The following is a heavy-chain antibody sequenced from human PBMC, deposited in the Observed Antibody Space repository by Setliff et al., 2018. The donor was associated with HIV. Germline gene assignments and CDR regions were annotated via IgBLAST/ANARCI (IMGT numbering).Heavy chain of an antibody. CDR2: ISTYSDET. CDR3: ARGTAPRPASVLEFLEWLFPNWFDP. J-gene: IGHJ5*02. CDR1: GYTLTTYG. Sequence: GASVKVSCKASGYTLTTYGLSWVRQAPGQGLEWMGWISTYSDETSYAQNLQGRVTMTTDTSTRTAYMELSSLRSDDTAVYYCARGTAPRPASVLEFLEWLFPNWFDPWGQGTLVTVSS. V-gene: IGHV1-18*01. D-gene: IGHD3-3*02.